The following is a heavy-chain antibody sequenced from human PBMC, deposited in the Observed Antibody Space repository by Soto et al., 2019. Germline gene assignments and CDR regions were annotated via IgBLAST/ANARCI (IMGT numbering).Heavy chain of an antibody. CDR1: GYTFTSYA. CDR3: ARFSIAGAGKPTPADYYYYGMDI. D-gene: IGHD6-13*01. CDR2: INAGNGNT. Sequence: GASVKVSCRASGYTFTSYAMHCVRQAPGQRLEWMGWINAGNGNTKYSQKFQGRLTITRDTSASTPYMELSSLRSEDTAVYYCARFSIAGAGKPTPADYYYYGMDICGQGTTVPVCS. V-gene: IGHV1-3*01. J-gene: IGHJ6*01.